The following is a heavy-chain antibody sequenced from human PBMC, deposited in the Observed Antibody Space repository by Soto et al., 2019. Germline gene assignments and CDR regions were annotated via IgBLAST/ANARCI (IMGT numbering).Heavy chain of an antibody. CDR2: IYYSGST. V-gene: IGHV4-59*01. D-gene: IGHD2-8*01. CDR3: ARDKLIDYFGPSQKPNYSIYV. J-gene: IGHJ6*03. CDR1: GGSISSYY. Sequence: SETLSLTCTVSGGSISSYYWSWIRQPPGKGLEWIGYIYYSGSTNYNPSLKSRVTISVDTSKNQFSLKLSSVTAADTAVYYCARDKLIDYFGPSQKPNYSIYVWGKRTTVTFS.